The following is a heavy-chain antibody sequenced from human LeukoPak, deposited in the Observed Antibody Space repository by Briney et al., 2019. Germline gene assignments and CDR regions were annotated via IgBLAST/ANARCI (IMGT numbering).Heavy chain of an antibody. D-gene: IGHD2-15*01. V-gene: IGHV3-11*04. CDR3: ARVADIQPVWFDP. Sequence: GGSLRLSCAASGFTFSDYYMSWIRRAPGKGLEWVSYISSSGSTIYYADSVKGRFTISRDNAKNSLYLQMNSLRAEDTAVYYCARVADIQPVWFDPWGQGTLVTVSS. CDR2: ISSSGSTI. CDR1: GFTFSDYY. J-gene: IGHJ5*02.